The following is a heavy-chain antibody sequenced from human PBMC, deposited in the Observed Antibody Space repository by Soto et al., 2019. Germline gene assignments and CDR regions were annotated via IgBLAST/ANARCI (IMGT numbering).Heavy chain of an antibody. Sequence: SETLSLTCAVYGGSFSGYYWSWIRQPPGKGLEWIGEINHSGSTNYNPSLKSRVTISVDTSKNQFSLKLSSVTAADTAVYYCCSRKRHNWFDPWGQGTLVTVSS. V-gene: IGHV4-34*01. D-gene: IGHD2-2*01. CDR2: INHSGST. CDR1: GGSFSGYY. CDR3: CSRKRHNWFDP. J-gene: IGHJ5*02.